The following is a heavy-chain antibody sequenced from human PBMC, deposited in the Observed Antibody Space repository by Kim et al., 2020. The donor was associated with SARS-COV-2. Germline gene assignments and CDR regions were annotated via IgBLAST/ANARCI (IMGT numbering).Heavy chain of an antibody. Sequence: ESLKISCNGSGYTFSGYFITWVRQMPGKGLEWMGRIEISDSYTTYSPPFQGHVTISADKSSSSAYLQWNSLKASDTAIYYCARHWTALIRGKDYGMDVWGQGTTVTVSS. V-gene: IGHV5-10-1*01. D-gene: IGHD3-10*01. CDR2: IEISDSYT. CDR3: ARHWTALIRGKDYGMDV. J-gene: IGHJ6*02. CDR1: GYTFSGYF.